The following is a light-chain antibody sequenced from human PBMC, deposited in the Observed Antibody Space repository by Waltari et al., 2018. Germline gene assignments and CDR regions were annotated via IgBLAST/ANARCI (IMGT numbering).Light chain of an antibody. CDR1: QSLLFNSNHKHY. Sequence: DIVMTQSPDSLALSLGERATINCRSSQSLLFNSNHKHYLAWYQKKPGQPPKLVLYWASTRNSGVPERFSGSGSGTDFTLTISGLQAEDVAVYYCHQYFTTPRAFGQGTKVEIK. V-gene: IGKV4-1*01. CDR2: WAS. CDR3: HQYFTTPRA. J-gene: IGKJ1*01.